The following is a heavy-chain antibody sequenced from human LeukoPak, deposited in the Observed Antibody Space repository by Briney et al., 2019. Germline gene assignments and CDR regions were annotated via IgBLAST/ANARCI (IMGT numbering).Heavy chain of an antibody. CDR2: ISGSGVST. V-gene: IGHV3-23*01. CDR3: AKDPANQLLYPAHFSH. Sequence: GGSLRLSCAASGFTFSSYVMNWVGQAPGKGLEWVSAISGSGVSTSYADSVKGRFTISRDNSKNTLYLHMNSLRAEDTAIYFCAKDPANQLLYPAHFSHWGQGTLVTVSS. CDR1: GFTFSSYV. D-gene: IGHD2-2*01. J-gene: IGHJ1*01.